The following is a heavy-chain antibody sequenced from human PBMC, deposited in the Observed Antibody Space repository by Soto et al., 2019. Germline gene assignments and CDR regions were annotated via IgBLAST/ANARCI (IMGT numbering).Heavy chain of an antibody. V-gene: IGHV1-8*01. J-gene: IGHJ3*02. CDR1: GYTFTSYD. CDR3: AREVWNSSSSVSAFVI. D-gene: IGHD6-6*01. Sequence: ASVKVSCKASGYTFTSYDINWVRQATGQGLEWMGWMNPNSGNTGYAQKFQGRVTMTRNTSISTAYMELSSLRSEDTAVYYCAREVWNSSSSVSAFVIWGQGTMVTVSS. CDR2: MNPNSGNT.